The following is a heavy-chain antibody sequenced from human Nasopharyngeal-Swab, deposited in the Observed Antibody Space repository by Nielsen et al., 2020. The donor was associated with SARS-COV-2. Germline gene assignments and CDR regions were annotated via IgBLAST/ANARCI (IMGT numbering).Heavy chain of an antibody. J-gene: IGHJ3*02. CDR3: ARRGTGGKKGAFDI. CDR2: IYYSGST. Sequence: WIRQPPGKGLEWIGYIYYSGSTNYNPSLKSRVTISVDTFKNQFSLKLSSVTAADTAVYYCARRGTGGKKGAFDIWGQGTMVTVSS. D-gene: IGHD2-8*02. V-gene: IGHV4-59*08.